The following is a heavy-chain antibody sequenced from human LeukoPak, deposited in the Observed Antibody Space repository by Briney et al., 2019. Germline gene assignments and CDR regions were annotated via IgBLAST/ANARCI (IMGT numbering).Heavy chain of an antibody. CDR1: GFTFSTYW. CDR2: INSDGSTT. Sequence: GGSLRLSCAASGFTFSTYWMHWVRQAPGKGLVWVSRINSDGSTTTYADSVKGRFTISRDNAKNTLYLQMNTLRAEDTAVYYCARQVNLRSGSYPGYWGQGTLVTVSS. J-gene: IGHJ4*02. CDR3: ARQVNLRSGSYPGY. D-gene: IGHD1-26*01. V-gene: IGHV3-74*01.